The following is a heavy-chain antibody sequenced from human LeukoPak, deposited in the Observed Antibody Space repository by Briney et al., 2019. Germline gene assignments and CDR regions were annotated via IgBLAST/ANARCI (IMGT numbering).Heavy chain of an antibody. J-gene: IGHJ4*02. Sequence: ASVKVSCKASGGTFSSYAISWVRQAPGQGLEWMGGIIPIFGTANYAQKFQGRVTITTDESTSTAYMELSSLRSEDTAVYYCARVQGWSRPGYFDYRGQGTLVTVSS. V-gene: IGHV1-69*05. CDR1: GGTFSSYA. CDR3: ARVQGWSRPGYFDY. D-gene: IGHD6-19*01. CDR2: IIPIFGTA.